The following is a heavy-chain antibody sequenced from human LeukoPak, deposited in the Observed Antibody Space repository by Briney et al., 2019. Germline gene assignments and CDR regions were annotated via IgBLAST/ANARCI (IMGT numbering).Heavy chain of an antibody. CDR1: GYNFTNYW. CDR3: ARTSGIGSSSSSADY. J-gene: IGHJ4*02. D-gene: IGHD6-6*01. V-gene: IGHV5-51*01. Sequence: GESLKISCKGSGYNFTNYWIGWVRQMPGKGLEWMGIIYPRDSDTRYSPSFQGQVTISADKSISTAYLQWSSLKASDTAMYYCARTSGIGSSSSSADYWGQGTLVTVSS. CDR2: IYPRDSDT.